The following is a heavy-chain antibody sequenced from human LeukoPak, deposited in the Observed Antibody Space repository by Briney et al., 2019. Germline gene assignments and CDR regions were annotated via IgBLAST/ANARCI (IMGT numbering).Heavy chain of an antibody. CDR1: GGSFSGYY. D-gene: IGHD6-13*01. CDR2: INHSGST. CDR3: ARGVGSSWSHPSATSDY. J-gene: IGHJ4*02. Sequence: SETLSLTCAVYGGSFSGYYWGWIRQPPGKGLEWIGEINHSGSTNYNPSLKSRVTISVDTSKNQFSLKLSSVTAADTAVYYCARGVGSSWSHPSATSDYWGQGTLVTVPS. V-gene: IGHV4-34*01.